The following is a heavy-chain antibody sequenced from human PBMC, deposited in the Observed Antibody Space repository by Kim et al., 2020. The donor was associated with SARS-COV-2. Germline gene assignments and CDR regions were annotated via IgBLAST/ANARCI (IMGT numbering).Heavy chain of an antibody. J-gene: IGHJ3*02. CDR1: GFTFSSYG. D-gene: IGHD3-16*02. V-gene: IGHV3-33*01. CDR2: IWYDGSNK. CDR3: ARDAADTFGGVIVTPAIDAFDI. Sequence: GGSLRLSCAASGFTFSSYGMHWVRQAPGKGLEWVAVIWYDGSNKYYADSVKGRFTISRDNSKNTLYLQMNSLRAEDTAVYYCARDAADTFGGVIVTPAIDAFDIWGQGTMVTVSS.